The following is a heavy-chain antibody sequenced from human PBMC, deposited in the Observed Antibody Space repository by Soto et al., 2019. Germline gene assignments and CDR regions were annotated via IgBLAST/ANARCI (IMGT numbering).Heavy chain of an antibody. CDR2: ISGSDGRT. V-gene: IGHV3-23*01. CDR3: ARIFSRWYLYYFAY. CDR1: GFTFRTHD. J-gene: IGHJ4*02. D-gene: IGHD6-13*01. Sequence: GGSLSLSCAASGFTFRTHDMIWVRQAPGKGLEWVSSISGSDGRTYYADSVKGRFTISRDNAKNTLYLQMNSLRAEDTALYYCARIFSRWYLYYFAYWGQGTLVTVSS.